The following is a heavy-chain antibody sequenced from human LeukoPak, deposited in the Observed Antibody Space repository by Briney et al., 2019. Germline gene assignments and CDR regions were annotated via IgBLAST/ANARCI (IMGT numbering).Heavy chain of an antibody. CDR3: ARVLAAAGNWFDP. CDR1: RFTFSSYW. CDR2: IKQDGSEK. V-gene: IGHV3-7*01. D-gene: IGHD6-13*01. J-gene: IGHJ5*02. Sequence: GGSLRLSCAASRFTFSSYWMSWVRQAPGKGLEWVANIKQDGSEKYYVDSVKGRFTISRDNAKNSLYLQMNSLRAEDTAVYYCARVLAAAGNWFDPWGQGTLVTVSS.